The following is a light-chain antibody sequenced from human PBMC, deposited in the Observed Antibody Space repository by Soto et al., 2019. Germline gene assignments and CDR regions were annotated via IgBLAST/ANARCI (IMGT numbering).Light chain of an antibody. CDR1: QSISGW. Sequence: DIQMTQSPSTLSASVGDRVTITFRASQSISGWLAWCQQKPGKAPKLLIYDASTLESGVPSRFSGSGSGTQFTLTISSLQPDDFATYFCQQYSSYSLYTFGQGTKLEI. CDR3: QQYSSYSLYT. V-gene: IGKV1-5*01. CDR2: DAS. J-gene: IGKJ2*01.